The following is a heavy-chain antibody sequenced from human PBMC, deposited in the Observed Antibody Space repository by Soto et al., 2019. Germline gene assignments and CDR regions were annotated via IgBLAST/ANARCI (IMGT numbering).Heavy chain of an antibody. CDR3: GQYYYDSSGYYSADY. Sequence: GSLRLSCAASGFTFSSYAMSWVRQAPGKGLEWVSAISGSGGSTYYADSVKGRFTISRDNSKNTLYLQMNSLRAEDTAVYYCGQYYYDSSGYYSADYWGQGTLVTVSS. V-gene: IGHV3-23*01. CDR2: ISGSGGST. D-gene: IGHD3-22*01. J-gene: IGHJ4*02. CDR1: GFTFSSYA.